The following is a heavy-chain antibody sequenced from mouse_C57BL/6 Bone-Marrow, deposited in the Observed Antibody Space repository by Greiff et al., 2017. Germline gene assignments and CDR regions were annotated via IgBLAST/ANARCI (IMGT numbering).Heavy chain of an antibody. CDR2: ISSGSSTI. CDR3: ASLYYYGSPYYYAMDY. D-gene: IGHD1-1*01. CDR1: GFTFSDYG. Sequence: EVKLVESGGGLVKPGGSLKLSCAASGFTFSDYGMHWVRQAPEKGLAWVAYISSGSSTIYYADTVKGQFTISRDNAKNTLFLQMTSLRSEDTAMYYCASLYYYGSPYYYAMDYWGQGTSVTVSS. J-gene: IGHJ4*01. V-gene: IGHV5-17*01.